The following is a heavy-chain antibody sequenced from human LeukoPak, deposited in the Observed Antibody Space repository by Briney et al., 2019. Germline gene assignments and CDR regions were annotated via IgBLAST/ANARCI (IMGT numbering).Heavy chain of an antibody. D-gene: IGHD1-26*01. CDR3: ARDRAVGAADAFDI. Sequence: GGSLRLSCAASGFRFSSYSMNWVRQAPGKGLEWVSSISSSSITIYYADSVKGRFTISRDNAKNSLYLRMNSLRAEDTAVYYCARDRAVGAADAFDIWGQGTMVTVSS. V-gene: IGHV3-48*04. CDR1: GFRFSSYS. CDR2: ISSSSITI. J-gene: IGHJ3*02.